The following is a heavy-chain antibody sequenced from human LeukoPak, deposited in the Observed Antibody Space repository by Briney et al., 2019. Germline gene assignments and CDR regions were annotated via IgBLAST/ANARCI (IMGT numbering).Heavy chain of an antibody. CDR2: IYTSGST. CDR1: GGSISSGSYY. Sequence: SQTLSLTCTVSGGSISSGSYYWSWIRQPAGKGLEWIGRIYTSGSTNYNPSLKSRVTISVDTSKNQFSLKLSSVTAADTAVYYCARDEGYYDSSGLDPWGQGTLVAVSS. D-gene: IGHD3-22*01. V-gene: IGHV4-61*02. CDR3: ARDEGYYDSSGLDP. J-gene: IGHJ5*02.